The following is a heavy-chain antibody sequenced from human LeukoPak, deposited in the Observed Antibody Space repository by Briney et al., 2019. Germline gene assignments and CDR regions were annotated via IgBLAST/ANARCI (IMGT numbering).Heavy chain of an antibody. CDR1: GFTFSNAW. V-gene: IGHV3-15*01. CDR2: IKSKTDGGTT. Sequence: PGGSLRLSCAASGFTFSNAWMSWVRQAPGKGLEWVGRIKSKTDGGTTVYAAPVKGRFTISRDDSKNTLYLQMSSLKTEDTAVYYCTTDRREGSYYNFDYWGQGTLVTVSS. J-gene: IGHJ4*02. D-gene: IGHD1-26*01. CDR3: TTDRREGSYYNFDY.